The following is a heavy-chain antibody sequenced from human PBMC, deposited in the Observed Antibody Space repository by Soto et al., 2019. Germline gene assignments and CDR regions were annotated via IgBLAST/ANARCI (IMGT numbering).Heavy chain of an antibody. D-gene: IGHD5-18*01. J-gene: IGHJ4*02. CDR2: IYYSGST. CDR3: AGNSYGYTFYDY. Sequence: TLSLTCTVSGGSISSGDYYWSWIRQPPGKGLEWIGYIYYSGSTYYNPSLKSRVTISVDTSKNQFSLKLSSVTAADTAVYYCAGNSYGYTFYDYWCQGTLGTVSS. CDR1: GGSISSGDYY. V-gene: IGHV4-30-4*01.